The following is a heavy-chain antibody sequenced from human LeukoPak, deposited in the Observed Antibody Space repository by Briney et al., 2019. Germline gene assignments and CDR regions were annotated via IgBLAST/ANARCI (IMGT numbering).Heavy chain of an antibody. CDR3: ASKGGMDV. Sequence: GGSLRLSCVASGFTFSSYGMSWVRQAPGKGLEWVSSTSGSGDDTYYADSVKGRFTLSRDNSKNTLYLQMNSLRADDTAVYYCASKGGMDVWGQGTTVTVSS. V-gene: IGHV3-23*01. CDR1: GFTFSSYG. J-gene: IGHJ6*02. CDR2: TSGSGDDT.